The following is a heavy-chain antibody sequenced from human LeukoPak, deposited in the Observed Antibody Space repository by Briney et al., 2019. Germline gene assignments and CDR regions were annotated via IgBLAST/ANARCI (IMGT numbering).Heavy chain of an antibody. D-gene: IGHD2-2*01. CDR3: ARGQLPDYYYYMDV. Sequence: SETLSLTCTVSGGSISSYYWSWIRQPAGKGLEWIGRIYTSGSTNYNPSLKSRVTMSVDTSKNQFSLKLSSVTAADTAVYCCARGQLPDYYYYMDVWGKGTTVTVSS. J-gene: IGHJ6*03. CDR1: GGSISSYY. CDR2: IYTSGST. V-gene: IGHV4-4*07.